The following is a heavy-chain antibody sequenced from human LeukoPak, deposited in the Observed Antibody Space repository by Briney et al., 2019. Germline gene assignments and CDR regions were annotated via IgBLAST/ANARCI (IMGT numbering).Heavy chain of an antibody. D-gene: IGHD3-16*01. Sequence: GGSLRLSCAASGFTFSNYWMHWVRQTPGKGLVWVSRINNDGSTTSYADSVKGRFTISRDNAKNTLYLQMNSLRAEDTAVYYCARGYRGRDSSVGFDHWGQGTLVTVSS. V-gene: IGHV3-74*01. CDR1: GFTFSNYW. CDR2: INNDGSTT. J-gene: IGHJ4*02. CDR3: ARGYRGRDSSVGFDH.